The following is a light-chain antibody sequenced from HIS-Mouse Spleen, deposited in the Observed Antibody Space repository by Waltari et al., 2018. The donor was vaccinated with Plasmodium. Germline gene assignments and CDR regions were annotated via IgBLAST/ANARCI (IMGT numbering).Light chain of an antibody. Sequence: IVMTHPPPTLSLSPGERPTPPCRASQSVSSNLPWYQQKPGQAPRLLIYGASTRATGIPARFSGSGSGTEFTLTISSLQSEDFAVYYCQQYNNWSFTFGPGTKVDIK. CDR2: GAS. J-gene: IGKJ3*01. V-gene: IGKV3-15*01. CDR3: QQYNNWSFT. CDR1: QSVSSN.